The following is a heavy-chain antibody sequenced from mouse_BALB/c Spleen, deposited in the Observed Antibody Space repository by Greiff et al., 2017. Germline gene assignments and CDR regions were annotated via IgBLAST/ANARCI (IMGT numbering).Heavy chain of an antibody. V-gene: IGHV1S16*01. CDR3: TGNYVGTWFAY. CDR1: GYTFTSYW. J-gene: IGHJ3*01. Sequence: QVHVKQSGAELVKPGASVKLSCKASGYTFTSYWMHWVKLRPGQGFEWIGEINPSNGGTNYNEKFKRKATLTVDKSSSTAYMQLSSLTSEDSAVYYCTGNYVGTWFAYWGQGTLVTVSA. D-gene: IGHD2-1*01. CDR2: INPSNGGT.